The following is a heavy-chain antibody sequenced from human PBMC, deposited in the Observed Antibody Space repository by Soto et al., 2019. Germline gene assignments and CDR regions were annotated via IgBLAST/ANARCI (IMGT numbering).Heavy chain of an antibody. CDR2: INPNSGGT. CDR1: GYTFTGYY. D-gene: IGHD3-22*01. Sequence: ASVKVSCKASGYTFTGYYMHWVRQAPGQGLEWMGWINPNSGGTNYAQKFQGRVTMTRDTSISTAYMELSRLRSDDTALYYCARDRGMIVPFDYWGQGTLVTVSS. CDR3: ARDRGMIVPFDY. J-gene: IGHJ4*02. V-gene: IGHV1-2*02.